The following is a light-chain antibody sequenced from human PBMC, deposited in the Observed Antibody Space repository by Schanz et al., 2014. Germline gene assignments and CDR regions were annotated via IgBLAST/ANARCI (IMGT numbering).Light chain of an antibody. V-gene: IGLV2-14*02. CDR2: DVS. Sequence: QSALTQPASVSGSPGQSITISCTGTSSDVGSTYLVSWYQHHPGQAPKLMISDVSNRPSGVSNRFSGSKSGYTASLTISGLQTEDEADYYCSSYTSSSTLIFGGGTKLTVL. J-gene: IGLJ2*01. CDR1: SSDVGSTYL. CDR3: SSYTSSSTLI.